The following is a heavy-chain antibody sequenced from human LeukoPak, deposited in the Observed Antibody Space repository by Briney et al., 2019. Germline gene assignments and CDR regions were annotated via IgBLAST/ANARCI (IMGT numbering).Heavy chain of an antibody. CDR1: GYTFTSYW. D-gene: IGHD6-13*01. CDR2: IYPGDSDT. CDR3: ARDEQQLASSRYFDY. J-gene: IGHJ4*02. Sequence: PGESLKISCKGSGYTFTSYWIGWVRQRPGKGLEWMGIIYPGDSDTRYSPSFQGQVTISADKSISTAYLQWSSLKASDTATYYCARDEQQLASSRYFDYWGQGTLVTVSS. V-gene: IGHV5-51*01.